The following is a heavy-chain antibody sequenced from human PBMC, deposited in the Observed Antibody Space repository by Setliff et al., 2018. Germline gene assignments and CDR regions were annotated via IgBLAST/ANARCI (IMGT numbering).Heavy chain of an antibody. CDR3: VKLVPQAISSDP. CDR2: INNDGSSG. Sequence: TGGSLRLSCAASGFAFSSYWMHWVRQAPGKGLVWVSRINNDGSSGDYADSVKGRFTISRDNAKNTLYLQMNSLKTEDTAVYYCVKLVPQAISSDPWGQGTLVTVSS. J-gene: IGHJ5*02. V-gene: IGHV3-74*01. CDR1: GFAFSSYW. D-gene: IGHD3-10*01.